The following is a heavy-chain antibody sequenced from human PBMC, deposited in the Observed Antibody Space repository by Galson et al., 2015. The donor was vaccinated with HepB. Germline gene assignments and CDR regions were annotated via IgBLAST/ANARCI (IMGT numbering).Heavy chain of an antibody. J-gene: IGHJ3*02. D-gene: IGHD3-16*02. CDR3: VKLGDHYVCGSYRYDAFEI. Sequence: SLRLSCAASGFTFNTYAMSWVRQAPGKGLEWVSVISNSGYTTYYEDSVKGRFTISRDNSNNTLSLQMDRLRAEDTAKYYCVKLGDHYVCGSYRYDAFEIWGQGTMVTVSS. CDR2: ISNSGYTT. V-gene: IGHV3-23*01. CDR1: GFTFNTYA.